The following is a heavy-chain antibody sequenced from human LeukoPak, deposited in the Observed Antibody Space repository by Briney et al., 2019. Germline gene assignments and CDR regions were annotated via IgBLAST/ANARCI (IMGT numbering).Heavy chain of an antibody. CDR1: GFSVGDDA. CDR2: IRKKGYGETT. Sequence: PGGSLRLSCTASGFSVGDDAWSCFRQAPEKGQEWICFIRKKGYGETTDYAASVRGRFTISRDDAKSIAYLQMNSLKTEDTALYYCSRGLHDYGDSNYYFDQWGRGTLVTVSS. J-gene: IGHJ4*02. V-gene: IGHV3-49*03. CDR3: SRGLHDYGDSNYYFDQ. D-gene: IGHD4-17*01.